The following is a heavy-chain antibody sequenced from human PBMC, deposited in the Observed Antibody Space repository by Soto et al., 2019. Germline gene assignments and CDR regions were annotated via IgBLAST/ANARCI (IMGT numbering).Heavy chain of an antibody. CDR3: AKEGSASAWYWES. D-gene: IGHD3-10*01. J-gene: IGHJ1*01. V-gene: IGHV3-23*01. Sequence: PGGSLRLSCAASGFTFSVSAMSWVRQAPGKGLEHVALITRSGSEAFYGDSVRGRFSMSRDNSQNMLILEMNSLRVEDTARYYGAKEGSASAWYWESWGPGAMVAVYS. CDR1: GFTFSVSA. CDR2: ITRSGSEA.